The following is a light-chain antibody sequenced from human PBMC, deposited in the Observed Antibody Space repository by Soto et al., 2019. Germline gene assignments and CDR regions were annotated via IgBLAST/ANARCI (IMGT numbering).Light chain of an antibody. CDR2: DAS. CDR3: QQRSNWPIT. CDR1: QSVSSY. J-gene: IGKJ5*01. Sequence: EIVLTQSPATLSLYPRERATLSCSASQSVSSYLAWYQQKPGQAPRLLIYDASNRATGIPARFSGSGPGTDFTLTISSLEPEDFAVYYCQQRSNWPITFGQGTRLEIK. V-gene: IGKV3D-11*02.